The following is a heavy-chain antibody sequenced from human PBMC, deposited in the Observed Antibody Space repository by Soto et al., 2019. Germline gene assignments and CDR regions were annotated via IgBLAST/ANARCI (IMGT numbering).Heavy chain of an antibody. CDR3: AREGGDNSAGGYYYGMDV. CDR2: IIPIFGTA. J-gene: IGHJ6*02. V-gene: IGHV1-69*01. CDR1: GGTFSSYA. Sequence: VASVKVSCKASGGTFSSYAISWVRQAPGQGLERMGGIIPIFGTANYAQKFQGRVTITADESTSTAYMELSSLRSEDTAVYYCAREGGDNSAGGYYYGMDVWGQGTTVTVSS. D-gene: IGHD4-17*01.